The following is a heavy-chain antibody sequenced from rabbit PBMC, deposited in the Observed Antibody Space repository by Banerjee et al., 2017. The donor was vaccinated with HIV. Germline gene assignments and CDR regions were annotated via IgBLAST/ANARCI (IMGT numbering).Heavy chain of an antibody. CDR1: GFSFSSGYD. J-gene: IGHJ4*01. D-gene: IGHD8-1*01. CDR2: IYTGDGNT. V-gene: IGHV1S45*01. Sequence: QEQLVESGGDLVKPGASLTLTCTASGFSFSSGYDMCWVRQAPGKGLEWIACIYTGDGNTYYASWAKGRFTISKTSSTTMTLQMTSLTAADTATYFCARDRWGGTYYNLWGPGTLVTVS. CDR3: ARDRWGGTYYNL.